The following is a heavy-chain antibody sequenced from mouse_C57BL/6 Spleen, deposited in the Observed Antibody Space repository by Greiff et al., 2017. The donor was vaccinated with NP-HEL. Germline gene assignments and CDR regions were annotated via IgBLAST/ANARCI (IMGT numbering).Heavy chain of an antibody. D-gene: IGHD6-1*01. CDR1: GFSLTSYG. V-gene: IGHV2-5*01. CDR3: AKNKEVGSYAPFDY. J-gene: IGHJ2*01. CDR2: IWRGGST. Sequence: QVQLKESGPGLVQPSQSLSITCTVSGFSLTSYGVHWVRQSPGKGLEWLGVIWRGGSTDYNAAFMSRLSITKDNSKSHVFFKRNSLQADDTAIYYCAKNKEVGSYAPFDYWGQGTTRTVSS.